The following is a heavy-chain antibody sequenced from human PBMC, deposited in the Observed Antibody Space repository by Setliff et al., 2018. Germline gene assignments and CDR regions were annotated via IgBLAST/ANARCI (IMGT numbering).Heavy chain of an antibody. D-gene: IGHD1-26*01. CDR1: GFTFSRYA. CDR2: ININTDSI. Sequence: GGSLRLSCVGSGFTFSRYAMNWVRQAPGKGLEWVSYININTDSIYYADSVKGRFTISGDNVKKTLYLQMDSLRTEDTAVYYCTREHTPWVGASHHDCWGQGTQVTVSS. CDR3: TREHTPWVGASHHDC. V-gene: IGHV3-48*04. J-gene: IGHJ4*02.